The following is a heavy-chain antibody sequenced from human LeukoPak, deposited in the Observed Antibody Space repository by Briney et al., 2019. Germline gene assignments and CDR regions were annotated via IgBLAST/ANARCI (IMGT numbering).Heavy chain of an antibody. D-gene: IGHD5-12*01. V-gene: IGHV4-31*03. J-gene: IGHJ4*02. CDR3: ARLVATRGADY. CDR2: IYYSGST. CDR1: GGSISRGGYY. Sequence: SETLSLTCTVSGGSISRGGYYWSWIRQHPGKGLEWIEYIYYSGSTYYNPHRKSRVTISVDTSKNQFALKLSSVTAADTAVYYCARLVATRGADYWGQGTLVTVSS.